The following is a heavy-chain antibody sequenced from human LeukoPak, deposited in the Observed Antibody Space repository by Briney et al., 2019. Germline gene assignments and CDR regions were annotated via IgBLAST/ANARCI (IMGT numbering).Heavy chain of an antibody. Sequence: ASVKVSCKASGGTFSSYAISWVRQAPGQGLEWMGGIIPIFGTANYAQKFQGRVTITADESTSTAYMELSSLRSEDTAVYYCARADMVRGVIAAFDIWGQGTMVTVSS. J-gene: IGHJ3*02. CDR2: IIPIFGTA. CDR3: ARADMVRGVIAAFDI. V-gene: IGHV1-69*13. D-gene: IGHD3-10*01. CDR1: GGTFSSYA.